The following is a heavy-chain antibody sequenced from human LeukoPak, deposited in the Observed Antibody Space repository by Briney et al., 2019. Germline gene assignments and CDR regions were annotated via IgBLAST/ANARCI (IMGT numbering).Heavy chain of an antibody. CDR1: GGTFSSYA. V-gene: IGHV1-69*06. Sequence: SVKVSCKASGGTFSSYAISWVRQAPGQGLEWMGRIIPIFGTANYAQKFQGRVTITADKSTSTAYMELSSLRSEDTAVYYCASGGVGKGLYFDYWGQGTLVTVSS. CDR2: IIPIFGTA. D-gene: IGHD3-16*01. J-gene: IGHJ4*02. CDR3: ASGGVGKGLYFDY.